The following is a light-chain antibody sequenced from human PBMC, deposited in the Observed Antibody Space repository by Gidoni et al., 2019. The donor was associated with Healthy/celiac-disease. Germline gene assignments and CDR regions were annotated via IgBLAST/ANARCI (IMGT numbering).Light chain of an antibody. Sequence: EIVLTHSPGTLSLSPGERATLSCRASQTVSSSYLAWYQQKPGQAPRLLIYGASSMATGIPDRCSGSGSGTDFTITISRLEPEDFAVYYCQQYGSSLYTFXXXTKLEIK. V-gene: IGKV3-20*01. CDR2: GAS. CDR1: QTVSSSY. CDR3: QQYGSSLYT. J-gene: IGKJ2*01.